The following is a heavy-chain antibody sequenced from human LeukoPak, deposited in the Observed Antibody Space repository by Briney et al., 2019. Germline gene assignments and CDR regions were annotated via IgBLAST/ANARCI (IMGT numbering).Heavy chain of an antibody. Sequence: SCKASGGTFSSYAISWVRQAPGKGLEWVAVISYDGRNKYYADSVKGRFTISRDNSKNTLYLQMNSLRAEDTAVYYCASGPYCTNGVCFGSNWFDPWGQGTLVTVSS. V-gene: IGHV3-30*04. CDR1: GGTFSSYA. CDR2: ISYDGRNK. D-gene: IGHD2-8*01. CDR3: ASGPYCTNGVCFGSNWFDP. J-gene: IGHJ5*02.